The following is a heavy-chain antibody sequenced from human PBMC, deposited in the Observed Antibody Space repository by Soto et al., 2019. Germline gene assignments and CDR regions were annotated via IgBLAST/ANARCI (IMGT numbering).Heavy chain of an antibody. V-gene: IGHV4-31*03. CDR2: IYYTGSA. J-gene: IGHJ5*02. CDR1: GGSISSGGHY. CDR3: ARGGSSNCDFVWFDP. D-gene: IGHD6-13*01. Sequence: QVQLQESGPGLVKPSQTLSLTCTVSGGSISSGGHYWSWIRQHPGKGLEWIGYIYYTGSAYYNPSLKSRLTISADTSTNQFSLKLSSVTAADTAVYYCARGGSSNCDFVWFDPWCQGTLVTVSS.